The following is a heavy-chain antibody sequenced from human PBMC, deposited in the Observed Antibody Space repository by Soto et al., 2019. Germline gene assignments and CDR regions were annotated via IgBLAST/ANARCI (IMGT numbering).Heavy chain of an antibody. J-gene: IGHJ3*02. D-gene: IGHD3-16*02. Sequence: PSETLFLACTVSGGSITGYYWAWIRQSPGKGLEWIGYIYYTGSAYYNPSLNSRVAISLDTSKNQFSLSLTSVSAADTAVYYCGRDSLYRDFPFDIWGQGAMVTVSS. V-gene: IGHV4-59*01. CDR3: GRDSLYRDFPFDI. CDR2: IYYTGSA. CDR1: GGSITGYY.